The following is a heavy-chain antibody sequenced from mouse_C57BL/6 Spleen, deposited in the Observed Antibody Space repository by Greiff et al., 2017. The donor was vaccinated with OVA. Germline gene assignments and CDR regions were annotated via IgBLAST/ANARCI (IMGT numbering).Heavy chain of an antibody. CDR2: ISYDGSN. CDR3: ARGNYYGSSEDY. Sequence: EVQVVESGPGLVKPSQSLSLTCSVTGYSITSCYYWNWIRQFPGNKLEWMGYISYDGSNNYNPSLKNRISITRDTSKNQLFLKLNSVTTEDTATYYCARGNYYGSSEDYWGQGTTLTVSS. D-gene: IGHD1-1*01. CDR1: GYSITSCYY. V-gene: IGHV3-6*01. J-gene: IGHJ2*01.